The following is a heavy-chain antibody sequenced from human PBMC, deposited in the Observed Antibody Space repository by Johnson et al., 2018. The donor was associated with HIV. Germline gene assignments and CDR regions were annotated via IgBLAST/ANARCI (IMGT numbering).Heavy chain of an antibody. CDR1: GFTFSSYA. Sequence: QMMLVESGGGVVQPGRSLRLSCAASGFTFSSYAMHWVRQAPGKGLEWVAFIRYGGENQYYGDSVTGRFTISRDNSKNTLHLLMDSLRPEDTAVYYCAKDEAQTLASAGRDAFDFWGQGTAVTV. CDR2: IRYGGENQ. D-gene: IGHD6-13*01. CDR3: AKDEAQTLASAGRDAFDF. V-gene: IGHV3-30*02. J-gene: IGHJ3*01.